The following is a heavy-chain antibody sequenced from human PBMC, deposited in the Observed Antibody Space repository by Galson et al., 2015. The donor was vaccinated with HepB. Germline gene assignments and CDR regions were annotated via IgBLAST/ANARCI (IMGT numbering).Heavy chain of an antibody. V-gene: IGHV5-51*01. Sequence: SCKGSGYSFTSYWIGWVRQMPGKGLEWMGIIYPGDSDSKYSPSFQGQVTISADKSISTAYLQWSSLKASDTAFYYCARHGDSSGLNALDIWGQGTMVTVSS. J-gene: IGHJ3*02. CDR3: ARHGDSSGLNALDI. CDR2: IYPGDSDS. CDR1: GYSFTSYW. D-gene: IGHD6-19*01.